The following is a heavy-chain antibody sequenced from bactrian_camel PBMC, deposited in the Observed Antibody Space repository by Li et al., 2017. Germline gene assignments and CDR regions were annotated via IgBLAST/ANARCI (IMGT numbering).Heavy chain of an antibody. Sequence: QLVESGGGSVQAGGSLRLSCTASGLMVADSDMGWYRQAPGNECELVSGIDIDGSIYYADSVKGRFTVSRDNAKNTMYPQMNNLIPEDTALYYCATGYGSSSLSNPRGQVTQVTV. CDR1: GLMVADSD. CDR2: IDIDGSI. J-gene: IGHJ4*01. CDR3: ATGYGSSSLSNP. V-gene: IGHV3S55*01. D-gene: IGHD6*01.